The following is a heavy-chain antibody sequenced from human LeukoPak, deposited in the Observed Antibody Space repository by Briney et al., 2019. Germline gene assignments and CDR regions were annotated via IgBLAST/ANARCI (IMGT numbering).Heavy chain of an antibody. CDR1: GYTFTKYG. CDR3: ARESGSDASDI. Sequence: ASVKVSCKASGYTFTKYGVSWVRQAPGQGLEWMGWISAYNGDIKYAQRGKGRVTMTTDTSTSTVYMELRSLRSDDTAVYYCARESGSDASDIWGQGTMVTVSS. CDR2: ISAYNGDI. V-gene: IGHV1-18*01. J-gene: IGHJ3*02.